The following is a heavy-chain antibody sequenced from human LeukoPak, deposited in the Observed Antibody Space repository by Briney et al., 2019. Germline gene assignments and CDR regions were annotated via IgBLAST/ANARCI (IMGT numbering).Heavy chain of an antibody. V-gene: IGHV4-59*08. CDR1: GGSISSYY. CDR3: ARRRPLEADFDY. D-gene: IGHD1-1*01. Sequence: ETLSLTCTVSGGSISSYYWSWIRQPPGKGLEWIGYIYYSGSTNYNPSLKSRVTISVDTSKNQFSLKLSSVTAADTAVYYCARRRPLEADFDYWGQGTLVTVSS. J-gene: IGHJ4*02. CDR2: IYYSGST.